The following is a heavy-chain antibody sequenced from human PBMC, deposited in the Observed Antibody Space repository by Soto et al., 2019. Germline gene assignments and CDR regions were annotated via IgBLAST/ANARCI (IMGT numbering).Heavy chain of an antibody. Sequence: EVQLLESGGGLVQPGGSLRLSCVATSAFRFSSYSMSWVRQTPGKGLEWVSAITGSGDKTYYADSVEGRFTISRDNSKDTHYLQMSSLRAEDTAIYYCATMRGFFEFWGQGTLVTVSS. CDR1: AFRFSSYS. V-gene: IGHV3-23*01. J-gene: IGHJ4*02. CDR3: ATMRGFFEF. D-gene: IGHD3-22*01. CDR2: ITGSGDKT.